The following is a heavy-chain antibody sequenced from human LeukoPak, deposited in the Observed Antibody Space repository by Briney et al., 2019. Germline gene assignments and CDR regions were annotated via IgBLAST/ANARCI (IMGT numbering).Heavy chain of an antibody. J-gene: IGHJ2*01. CDR2: IYSGGST. Sequence: GGSLRLSYAASGFTFSSYWMSWVRQAPGKGLEWVSVIYSGGSTYYADSVKGRFTISRDNSKNTLYLQMNSLRAEDTAVYYCARANYDSSGYYYWYFDLWGRGTLVTVSS. D-gene: IGHD3-22*01. CDR3: ARANYDSSGYYYWYFDL. CDR1: GFTFSSYW. V-gene: IGHV3-53*01.